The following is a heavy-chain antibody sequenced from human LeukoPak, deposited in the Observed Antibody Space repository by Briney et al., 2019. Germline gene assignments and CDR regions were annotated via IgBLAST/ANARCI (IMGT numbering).Heavy chain of an antibody. V-gene: IGHV7-4-1*02. CDR1: GYTFTNYA. CDR3: AREGSDSSGWYFDY. D-gene: IGHD6-19*01. J-gene: IGHJ4*02. CDR2: ITTNTGNA. Sequence: ASVKVSCKASGYTFTNYAMNWVRQAPGQGLEWMGWITTNTGNATYAQGFTRRFVFSLDTSVSTAYLQISSLKAEDTAVYYCAREGSDSSGWYFDYWGQGTLVTVSS.